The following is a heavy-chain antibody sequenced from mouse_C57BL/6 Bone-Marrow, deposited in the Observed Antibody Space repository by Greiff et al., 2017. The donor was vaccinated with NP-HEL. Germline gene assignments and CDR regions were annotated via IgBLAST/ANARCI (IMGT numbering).Heavy chain of an antibody. CDR3: ARSGGYYYGGSYRWYFDV. D-gene: IGHD1-1*01. CDR2: INPGSGGT. Sequence: QVQLKQSGAELVRPGTSVKVSCKASGYAFTNYLIEWVKQRPGQGLEWIGVINPGSGGTNYNEKFKGKATLTADKSSSTAYMQLSSLTSEDSAVYFCARSGGYYYGGSYRWYFDVWGTGSTVTVSS. J-gene: IGHJ1*03. V-gene: IGHV1-54*01. CDR1: GYAFTNYL.